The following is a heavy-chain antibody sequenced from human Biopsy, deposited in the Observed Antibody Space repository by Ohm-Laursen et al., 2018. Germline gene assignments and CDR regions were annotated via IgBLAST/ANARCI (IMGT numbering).Heavy chain of an antibody. CDR1: SYTFTDYN. V-gene: IGHV1-2*02. D-gene: IGHD2-8*01. CDR2: INCKTGAT. CDR3: ARDPLNGHKHFDY. Sequence: ASVKVSCTSSSYTFTDYNIHWMRQAPGQGLEWLGYINCKTGATNYAQKFQGTVTMTRDTSISTAYLALGSLRSADTAIYYCARDPLNGHKHFDYWGQGSLVTVSS. J-gene: IGHJ4*02.